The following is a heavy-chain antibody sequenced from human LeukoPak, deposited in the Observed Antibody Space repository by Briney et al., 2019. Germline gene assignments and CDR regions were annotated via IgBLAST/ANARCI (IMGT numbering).Heavy chain of an antibody. CDR1: GGSISSYH. CDR2: IYSSGRT. D-gene: IGHD3-3*01. CDR3: ARDRDNFWSGYYFFDY. J-gene: IGHJ4*02. V-gene: IGHV4-4*07. Sequence: SETLSLTCTVSGGSISSYHWSWIRQPAGKGLEWIGHIYSSGRTNYNPSLESRVTTSVDTSKNQFSVKLYSVTAADTAVYYCARDRDNFWSGYYFFDYWGQGTLVTVSS.